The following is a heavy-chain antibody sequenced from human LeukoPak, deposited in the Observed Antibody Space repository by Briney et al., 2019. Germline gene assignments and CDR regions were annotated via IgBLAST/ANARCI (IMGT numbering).Heavy chain of an antibody. Sequence: GGSLRLSCAASGFTFSNYWMHWVRQAPGKGLVWVSRINTDGSRITYADSVKGRFTISRDNSKNTLYLQMNSLRAEDTAVYYCARVARPMIARYWGQGTLVTVSS. CDR1: GFTFSNYW. D-gene: IGHD3-22*01. V-gene: IGHV3-74*01. CDR2: INTDGSRI. J-gene: IGHJ4*02. CDR3: ARVARPMIARY.